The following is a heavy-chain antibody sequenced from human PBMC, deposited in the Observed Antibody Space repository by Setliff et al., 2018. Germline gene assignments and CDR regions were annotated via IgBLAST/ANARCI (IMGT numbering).Heavy chain of an antibody. CDR2: VDFSGKT. CDR3: ARRYFDSGSYFYFDY. CDR1: GASTNSGDYY. V-gene: IGHV4-30-4*08. Sequence: SETLSLTCTVSGASTNSGDYYWSWIRQRPGKTLEYIGYVDFSGKTDYNPSLKSRLTMSFDTSKNQFSLRLRSVSAADTAVYFCARRYFDSGSYFYFDYWGQGTLVTVSS. D-gene: IGHD3-10*01. J-gene: IGHJ4*02.